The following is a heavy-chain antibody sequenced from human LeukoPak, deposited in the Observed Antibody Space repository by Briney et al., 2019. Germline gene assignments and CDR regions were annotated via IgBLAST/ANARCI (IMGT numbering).Heavy chain of an antibody. J-gene: IGHJ6*02. D-gene: IGHD2-15*01. V-gene: IGHV1-18*01. CDR3: ARAYCSGGSCSFDYYYYGMDV. Sequence: ASVKVSCKASGYTFTSYGISWVRQAPGQGLEWMGWISAYNGNTNYAQKLQGRVTMTTDTSTSTAYMELRSLRSDDTAVYYCARAYCSGGSCSFDYYYYGMDVWGQGTTVTVSS. CDR1: GYTFTSYG. CDR2: ISAYNGNT.